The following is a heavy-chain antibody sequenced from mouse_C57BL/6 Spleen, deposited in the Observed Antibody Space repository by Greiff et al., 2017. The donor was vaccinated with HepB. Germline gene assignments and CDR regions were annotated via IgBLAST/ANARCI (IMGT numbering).Heavy chain of an antibody. V-gene: IGHV1-82*01. J-gene: IGHJ4*01. CDR1: GYAFSSSW. Sequence: VQLVESGPELVKPGASVKISCKASGYAFSSSWMNWVKQRPGKGLEWIGRIYPGDGDTNYNGKFKGKATLTADKSSSTAYMQLSSLTSEDSAVYFCALDSSGYDYAMDYWGQGTSVTVSS. CDR3: ALDSSGYDYAMDY. D-gene: IGHD3-2*02. CDR2: IYPGDGDT.